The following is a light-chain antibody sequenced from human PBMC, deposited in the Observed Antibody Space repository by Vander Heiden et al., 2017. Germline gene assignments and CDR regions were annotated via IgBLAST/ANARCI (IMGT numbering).Light chain of an antibody. J-gene: IGLJ3*02. CDR2: CHN. V-gene: IGLV1-44*01. CDR1: SSNIGSNT. CDR3: AASDDSRNGWV. Sequence: QSVVTQPPSSSGTPGPRVPISCSGSSSNIGSNTVNWYQHLPGTAPKLLIYCHNQRPSGVPDRFSGSKSGTSASLAISVLQSEDEADYYCAASDDSRNGWVFGGGTKLTVL.